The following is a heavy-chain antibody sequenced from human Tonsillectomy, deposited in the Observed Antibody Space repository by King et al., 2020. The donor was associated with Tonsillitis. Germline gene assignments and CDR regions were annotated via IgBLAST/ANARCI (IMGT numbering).Heavy chain of an antibody. Sequence: QLVQSGAEVKKPGASVKVSCKASGYTFTGYHMHWVRQARGQGLEWMGWISPNSGGTNYAQMFQGRVTMTRDTSITTAYMELSGLRSDDTAVYYCAKIGAAYGAFDIWGQGTMVTVSS. CDR1: GYTFTGYH. D-gene: IGHD3-10*01. CDR3: AKIGAAYGAFDI. V-gene: IGHV1-2*02. J-gene: IGHJ3*02. CDR2: ISPNSGGT.